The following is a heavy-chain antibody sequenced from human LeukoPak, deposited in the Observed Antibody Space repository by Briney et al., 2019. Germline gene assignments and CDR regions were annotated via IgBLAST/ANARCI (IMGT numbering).Heavy chain of an antibody. J-gene: IGHJ4*02. CDR1: GFTFSSYE. D-gene: IGHD3-9*01. CDR2: ISSSGTPI. V-gene: IGHV3-48*03. Sequence: QPGGSLRLPCATSGFTFSSYEMNWVRQAPGKGLEWVSYISSSGTPIYYTDSVKGRFTISRDIAKNSLYLQMNSLRAEDTAVYYCARVSGYRATFDYWGQGTLVTVSS. CDR3: ARVSGYRATFDY.